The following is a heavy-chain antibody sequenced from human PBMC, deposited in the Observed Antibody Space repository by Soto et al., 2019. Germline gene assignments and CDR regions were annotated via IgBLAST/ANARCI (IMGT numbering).Heavy chain of an antibody. Sequence: QVQLVQSGAEVKKPGASVKVSCKASGYTFSIDHMHWVRQAPGQGLEWMGMINPSGGSASYTQKFQGRVTMTRDTSTNTIYMELTSLRSEYTAVYYCARSHYYGSGAYTLDDNWGQGTLVIVSS. J-gene: IGHJ4*02. D-gene: IGHD3-10*01. CDR2: INPSGGSA. CDR3: ARSHYYGSGAYTLDDN. CDR1: GYTFSIDH. V-gene: IGHV1-46*03.